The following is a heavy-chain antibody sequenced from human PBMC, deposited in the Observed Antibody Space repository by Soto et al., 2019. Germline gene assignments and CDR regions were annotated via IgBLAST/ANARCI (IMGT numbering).Heavy chain of an antibody. Sequence: GGSLRLSCAASGFTFSSYAMSWVRQAPGEGLEWVSAISGSGGSTYYAASVKGRFTISRDNSKNTLYLQMNSLRAEDTAVYYCAKDPLSYYDSSGYAFDIWGQGTMVTVSS. J-gene: IGHJ3*02. V-gene: IGHV3-23*01. CDR3: AKDPLSYYDSSGYAFDI. CDR2: ISGSGGST. CDR1: GFTFSSYA. D-gene: IGHD3-22*01.